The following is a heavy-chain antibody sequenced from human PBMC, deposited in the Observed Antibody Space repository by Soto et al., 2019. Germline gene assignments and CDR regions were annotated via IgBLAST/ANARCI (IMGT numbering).Heavy chain of an antibody. CDR2: ILNDGRT. D-gene: IGHD7-27*01. CDR3: ATGVNYRPIWG. V-gene: IGHV3-66*01. J-gene: IGHJ4*02. CDR1: GFAVSSNH. Sequence: EVQLVESGGGLVQPGGSLTLSCAASGFAVSSNHMTWVRLAPGKGLEWLSVILNDGRTFYADSVKGRSIIYRDNSENTLYLHMNSLRDEDTAVYYCATGVNYRPIWGWGQGTLVTVSS.